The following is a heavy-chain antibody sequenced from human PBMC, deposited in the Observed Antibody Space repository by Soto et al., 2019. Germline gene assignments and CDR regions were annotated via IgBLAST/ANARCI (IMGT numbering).Heavy chain of an antibody. CDR2: MYFGGSF. J-gene: IGHJ5*02. CDR3: ARSYYDSTGFAVDP. CDR1: GASVSNGY. D-gene: IGHD3-22*01. Sequence: QMQLQASGPGLVKPSETLSLTCNVSGASVSNGYWSWIRQPPGKRLEWIGFMYFGGSFNYNPSLTRRATIXXXTXXNQFSMKLTSVTASDTAVYYCARSYYDSTGFAVDPWGQGTLVTVSS. V-gene: IGHV4-59*02.